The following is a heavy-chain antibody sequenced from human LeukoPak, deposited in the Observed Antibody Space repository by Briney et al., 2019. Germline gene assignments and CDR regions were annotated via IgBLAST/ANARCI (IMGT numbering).Heavy chain of an antibody. CDR1: GGSISSYY. Sequence: SETLSLTCTVPGGSISSYYWSWIRQPPGKGLEWIGYIFYSGSTNYNPSLRSRVTISVDTSKNQFSLKLSSVTAADTAVYYCARAGAFDIWGQGTMVTVSS. CDR3: ARAGAFDI. V-gene: IGHV4-59*08. J-gene: IGHJ3*02. CDR2: IFYSGST.